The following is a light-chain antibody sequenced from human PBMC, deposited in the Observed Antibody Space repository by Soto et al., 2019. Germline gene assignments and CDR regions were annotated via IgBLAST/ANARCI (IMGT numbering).Light chain of an antibody. V-gene: IGKV3-15*01. Sequence: EIVLTQSPGTLSLSPGERATLSCRASQIVISNLAWYQQRPGQAPRLLIYSASTRATGIPARFSGSGSGTEFTLTISSLQSGDAAVYYYQQYYEWPRGTFGQGTKVDIK. CDR1: QIVISN. CDR2: SAS. CDR3: QQYYEWPRGT. J-gene: IGKJ1*01.